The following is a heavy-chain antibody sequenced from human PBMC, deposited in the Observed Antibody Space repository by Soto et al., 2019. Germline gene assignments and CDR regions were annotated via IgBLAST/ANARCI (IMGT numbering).Heavy chain of an antibody. CDR1: GFIFSNYG. D-gene: IGHD2-2*01. V-gene: IGHV3-48*02. CDR3: AGVLLLGRSSVLGFNY. Sequence: EVQLVESGGGLVQPGGTLRLSCAASGFIFSNYGMHWVRQAPGTGLEWLSYVGASATSRYYADSVKGRFTISRDNAKNSLYLQMPCLRDVATAGCYCAGVLLLGRSSVLGFNYWGQGSLVTVSS. J-gene: IGHJ4*02. CDR2: VGASATSR.